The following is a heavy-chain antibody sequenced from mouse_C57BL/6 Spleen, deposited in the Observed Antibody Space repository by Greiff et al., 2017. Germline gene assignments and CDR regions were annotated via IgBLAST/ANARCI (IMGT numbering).Heavy chain of an antibody. V-gene: IGHV1-22*01. CDR3: ARGWLPAGDY. D-gene: IGHD2-2*01. CDR2: INPNNGGT. J-gene: IGHJ2*01. Sequence: EVQLQQSGPELVKPGASVKMSCKASGYTFTDYNMHWVKQSHGKSLEWIGYINPNNGGTSYNQKFKGKATLTVNKSSSTAYMALRSLTSEDSAVYYCARGWLPAGDYWGQGTTLTVSS. CDR1: GYTFTDYN.